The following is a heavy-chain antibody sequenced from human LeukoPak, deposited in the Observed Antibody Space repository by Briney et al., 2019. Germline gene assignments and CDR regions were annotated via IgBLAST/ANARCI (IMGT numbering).Heavy chain of an antibody. CDR1: SFISASYE. J-gene: IGHJ4*02. CDR2: ISSSGSTI. D-gene: IGHD3-22*01. Sequence: GGSLRLSCAASSFISASYEMNWVRQAPGKGLEWVSYISSSGSTIYYADSVKGRFTISRDNAKNSLYLQMNSLRAEDTAVYDCPIPGSRVDYDSSGPPGYWGQGTLVTVSS. V-gene: IGHV3-48*03. CDR3: PIPGSRVDYDSSGPPGY.